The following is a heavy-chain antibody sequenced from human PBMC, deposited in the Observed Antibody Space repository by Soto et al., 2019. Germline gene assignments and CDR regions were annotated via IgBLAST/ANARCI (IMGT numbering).Heavy chain of an antibody. CDR1: GFTFSSYA. D-gene: IGHD6-13*01. CDR3: AKDYSTSWYATWFDP. Sequence: EVQLLESGGGLVQPGGSLRLSCAASGFTFSSYAMSWVRQAPGKGLEWVSAISGSGGSTYYADSGKSRFTISRDNSKNTLYLQMNRLRAEDRAVYYCAKDYSTSWYATWFDPWGQGTLVTVSS. V-gene: IGHV3-23*01. J-gene: IGHJ5*02. CDR2: ISGSGGST.